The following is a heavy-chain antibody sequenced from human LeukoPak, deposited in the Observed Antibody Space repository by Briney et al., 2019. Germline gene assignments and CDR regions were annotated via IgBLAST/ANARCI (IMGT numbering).Heavy chain of an antibody. Sequence: SETLSLTCTVSGGSISSYYWSWIRQPAGKGLEWIGRIYTSGSTNYNPSLKSRVTMSVDTSKNQVSLKLSSVAAADPPVFYCAKDGYNSGHFYFDYWGQGTLVTVSS. CDR3: AKDGYNSGHFYFDY. V-gene: IGHV4-4*07. CDR2: IYTSGST. J-gene: IGHJ4*02. CDR1: GGSISSYY. D-gene: IGHD3-3*01.